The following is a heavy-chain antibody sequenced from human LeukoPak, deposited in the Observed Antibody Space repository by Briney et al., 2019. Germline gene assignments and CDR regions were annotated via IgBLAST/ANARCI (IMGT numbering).Heavy chain of an antibody. V-gene: IGHV3-23*01. CDR2: ISGSGGST. Sequence: PGGSLRLSCAASGFTFSSYAKSWVRQAPGKGLEWVSAISGSGGSTYYADSVKGRFTISRDNSKNTLYLQMNSLKTEDTAVYYCTTDFWSTYYYYMDVWGKGTTVTVSS. J-gene: IGHJ6*03. CDR3: TTDFWSTYYYYMDV. D-gene: IGHD3-3*01. CDR1: GFTFSSYA.